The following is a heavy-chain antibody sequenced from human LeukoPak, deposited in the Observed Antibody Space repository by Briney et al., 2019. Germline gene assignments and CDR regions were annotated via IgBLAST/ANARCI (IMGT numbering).Heavy chain of an antibody. CDR3: AKTDYYGSGPDY. V-gene: IGHV3-23*01. CDR1: GFTFSGYA. CDR2: ISGSGGST. J-gene: IGHJ4*02. Sequence: PGGSLRLSCAASGFTFSGYAMNWVRQAPGKGLEWVSAISGSGGSTYYADSVKGRFTISRDNSKNTLYLQMNSLRAEDTAVYYCAKTDYYGSGPDYWGQGTLVTVSS. D-gene: IGHD3-10*01.